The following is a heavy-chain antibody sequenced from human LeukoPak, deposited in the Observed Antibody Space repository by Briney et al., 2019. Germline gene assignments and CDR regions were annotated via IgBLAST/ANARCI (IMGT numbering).Heavy chain of an antibody. Sequence: SVKVSCKASGGTFSSYAIHWVRQAPGQGLEWMGGIIPMFEAANYAQKFQGRVTITAGASTRTAYMELSSLTSDDTAVYYCGRSRVVVIATGYYYYAMDAWGQGTTVTVSS. J-gene: IGHJ6*02. D-gene: IGHD3-22*01. CDR2: IIPMFEAA. CDR3: GRSRVVVIATGYYYYAMDA. V-gene: IGHV1-69*13. CDR1: GGTFSSYA.